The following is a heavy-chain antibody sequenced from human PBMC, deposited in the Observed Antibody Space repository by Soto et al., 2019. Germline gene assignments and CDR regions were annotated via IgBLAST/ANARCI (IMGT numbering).Heavy chain of an antibody. CDR2: INPGDSDI. J-gene: IGHJ4*02. CDR3: TRPQSSGWYDY. Sequence: GESLKISCKGSGYSFINHWIAWVRQMPGKGPEWMGIINPGDSDIRYSPSFQGQITISADKSINTAYLQWSSLRASDTATYYCTRPQSSGWYDYWGQGTLVTVSS. D-gene: IGHD6-19*01. CDR1: GYSFINHW. V-gene: IGHV5-51*01.